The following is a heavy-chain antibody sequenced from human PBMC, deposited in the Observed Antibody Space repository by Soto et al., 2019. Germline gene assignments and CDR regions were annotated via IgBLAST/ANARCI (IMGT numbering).Heavy chain of an antibody. D-gene: IGHD1-1*01. J-gene: IGHJ6*02. CDR2: IKFDGSST. V-gene: IGHV3-74*01. CDR3: ARGAKNVYAMDV. CDR1: GFAFSTYW. Sequence: EVQLVESGGGLVQPGGSLRLSCAASGFAFSTYWMHWVRQAPGKGLLWVSRIKFDGSSTYYGGSVKGRFTISRDDAKNTLFLQMNGLRVDDTAVYYCARGAKNVYAMDVWGQGTTVTVSS.